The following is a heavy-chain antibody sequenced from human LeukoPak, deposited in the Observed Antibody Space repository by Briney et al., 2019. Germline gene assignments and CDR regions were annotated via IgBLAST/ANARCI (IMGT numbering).Heavy chain of an antibody. CDR3: ARARDNYDISSFSALDY. CDR2: IYSGGST. J-gene: IGHJ4*02. CDR1: GFTVSSNY. V-gene: IGHV3-66*01. Sequence: PGGSLRLSCAASGFTVSSNYMSWVRQAPGKGLKWVSVIYSGGSTYYADSVKGRFAISRDNSKNTVYLQMNSLRAEDTAVYYCARARDNYDISSFSALDYWGQGTLVTVSS. D-gene: IGHD3-22*01.